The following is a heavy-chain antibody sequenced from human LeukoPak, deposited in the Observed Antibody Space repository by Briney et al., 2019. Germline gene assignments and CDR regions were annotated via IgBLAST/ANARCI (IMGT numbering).Heavy chain of an antibody. CDR2: ISSSSSYT. CDR1: GFTFSTYS. J-gene: IGHJ6*03. D-gene: IGHD4/OR15-4a*01. Sequence: TGGSLRLSCAASGFTFSTYSMNWVRQAPGKGLEWVSSISSSSSYTYYADSVKGRFTISRDNAKNSLYLQMNSLRAEDTAVYYCARGGAYYYYMDVWGKGTTVTVSS. CDR3: ARGGAYYYYMDV. V-gene: IGHV3-21*01.